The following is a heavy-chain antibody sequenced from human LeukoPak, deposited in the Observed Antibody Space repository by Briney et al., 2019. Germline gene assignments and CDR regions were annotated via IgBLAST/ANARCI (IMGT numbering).Heavy chain of an antibody. V-gene: IGHV4-59*01. J-gene: IGHJ3*02. D-gene: IGHD4-11*01. CDR2: IYYSGST. CDR1: GGSISSYY. Sequence: PSETLSLTCTVSGGSISSYYWSWIRQPPGKGLEWIGYIYYSGSTNYNPSLKSRVTISVDTSKNQFSLKLSSATAADTAVYYCARRYTSKAFDIWGQGTMVTVSS. CDR3: ARRYTSKAFDI.